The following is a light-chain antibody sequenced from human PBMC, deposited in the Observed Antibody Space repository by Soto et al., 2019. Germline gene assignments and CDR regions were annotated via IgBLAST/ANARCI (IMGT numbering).Light chain of an antibody. CDR1: QSISSY. CDR3: QQYGSSPIT. CDR2: AAS. Sequence: DIQMTQSPSSLSASVGDRVTITCRASQSISSYLNWYQQKPRKAPELLIYAASSLQSGVPSRFSGSGSGTDFTLTISRLEPEDFAVYYCQQYGSSPITFGQGTRLEIK. J-gene: IGKJ5*01. V-gene: IGKV1-39*01.